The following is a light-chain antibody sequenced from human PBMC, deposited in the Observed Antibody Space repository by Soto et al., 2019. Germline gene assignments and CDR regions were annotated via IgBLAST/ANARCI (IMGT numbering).Light chain of an antibody. CDR3: QQTFSSPLT. CDR2: AAS. J-gene: IGKJ4*01. V-gene: IGKV1-39*01. Sequence: DIQMTQSPTSLSASVGDRVTITCRASQSINNYLNWYQQKSGKAPNRLIFAASTLQSGVPSRFSGSGSGTNFTPTISGFQPEDFATYFCQQTFSSPLTLGGGTKVDI. CDR1: QSINNY.